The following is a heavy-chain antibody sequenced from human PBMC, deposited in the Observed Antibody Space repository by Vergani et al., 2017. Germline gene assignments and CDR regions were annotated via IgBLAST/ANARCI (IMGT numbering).Heavy chain of an antibody. V-gene: IGHV3-7*01. Sequence: EVLLVESGGDLVQPGGSLRLSCEASGFNFQIYWMGWVRQTAEKGLDWVASIKRDGTETFYVDSVKGRFTISRDNAKTTLYLQMNSLRAEDTAVYYCAREDGYIWSYWGQGTLVTVSS. CDR2: IKRDGTET. CDR3: AREDGYIWSY. CDR1: GFNFQIYW. D-gene: IGHD5-24*01. J-gene: IGHJ4*02.